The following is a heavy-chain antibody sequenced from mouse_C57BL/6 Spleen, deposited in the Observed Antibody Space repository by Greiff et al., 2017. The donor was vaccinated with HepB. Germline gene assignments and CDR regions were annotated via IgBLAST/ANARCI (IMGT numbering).Heavy chain of an antibody. V-gene: IGHV1-80*01. J-gene: IGHJ2*01. CDR3: ARIEDYYGSSYFDY. D-gene: IGHD1-1*01. Sequence: VQLQQSGAELVKPGASVKISCKASGYAFSSYWMNWVKQRPGKGLEWIGQIYPGDGDTNYNGKFKGKATLTADKSSSTAYMQLSSLTSEDSAVYFCARIEDYYGSSYFDYWGQGTTLTVSS. CDR2: IYPGDGDT. CDR1: GYAFSSYW.